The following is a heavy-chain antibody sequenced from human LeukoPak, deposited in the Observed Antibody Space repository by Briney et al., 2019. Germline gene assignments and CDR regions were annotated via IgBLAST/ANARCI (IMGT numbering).Heavy chain of an antibody. CDR1: GFTFSSYA. Sequence: GGSLRLSYAASGFTFSSYAMHWVRQAPGKGLEWVAVISYDGSNKYYADSVKGRFTISRDNSKNTLYLQMNSLRAEDTAVYYCARSLPGYYGMDVWGQGTTVTVSS. J-gene: IGHJ6*02. CDR3: ARSLPGYYGMDV. CDR2: ISYDGSNK. V-gene: IGHV3-30-3*01.